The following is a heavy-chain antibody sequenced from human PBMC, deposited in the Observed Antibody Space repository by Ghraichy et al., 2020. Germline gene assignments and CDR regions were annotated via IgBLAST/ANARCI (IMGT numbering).Heavy chain of an antibody. D-gene: IGHD3-10*01. CDR2: IYSGGST. Sequence: GGSLRLSCAASGFTVSSNYMSWVRQAPGKGLEWVSVIYSGGSTYYADSVKGRFTISRDNSKNTLYLQMNSLRAEDTAVYYCARDMGGYYGSGSYDYWGQGTLVTVSS. V-gene: IGHV3-53*01. CDR3: ARDMGGYYGSGSYDY. CDR1: GFTVSSNY. J-gene: IGHJ4*02.